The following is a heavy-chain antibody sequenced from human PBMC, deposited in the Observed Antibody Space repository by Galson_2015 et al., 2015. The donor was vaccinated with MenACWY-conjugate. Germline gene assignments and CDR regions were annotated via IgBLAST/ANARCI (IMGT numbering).Heavy chain of an antibody. V-gene: IGHV6-1*01. Sequence: CAISGDSVSSHSAAWNWIRQSLSRGLEWLGRTYYRSKWYNDYAVSVKSRITINPDTSKNQFSLHLNSVTPEDTAVYYCARVRGGSHNWVDPWGQGTLVTVSS. CDR2: TYYRSKWYN. J-gene: IGHJ5*02. D-gene: IGHD2-15*01. CDR1: GDSVSSHSAA. CDR3: ARVRGGSHNWVDP.